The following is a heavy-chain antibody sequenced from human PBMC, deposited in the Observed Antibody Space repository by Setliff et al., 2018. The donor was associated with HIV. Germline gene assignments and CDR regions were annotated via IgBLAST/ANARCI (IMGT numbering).Heavy chain of an antibody. CDR3: ARVQVGGYNFYFDY. Sequence: SETLSLTCTVSGDSISRGSYYWGWIRQPPGKGLEWIGNILYGGSTYYNLSLKSRITMSIDTSKNQFSLKLSSVTAADTAVYYCARVQVGGYNFYFDYWGQGTLVTVSS. V-gene: IGHV4-39*01. D-gene: IGHD5-12*01. CDR1: GDSISRGSYY. CDR2: ILYGGST. J-gene: IGHJ4*02.